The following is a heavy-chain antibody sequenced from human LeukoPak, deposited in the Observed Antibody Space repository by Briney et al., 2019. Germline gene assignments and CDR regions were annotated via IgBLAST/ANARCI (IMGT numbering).Heavy chain of an antibody. CDR1: GGTISSYY. Sequence: SETLTLTCTVSGGTISSYYWSWIRQPPGKGLEWIGYIYYSGNTNYNPSLKSRVTISVDTSKNQFSLKLSSVTAADTAVYYCARAFNYNFWSDDPDAFDIWGQGRPFTVTS. CDR3: ARAFNYNFWSDDPDAFDI. D-gene: IGHD3-3*01. V-gene: IGHV4-59*08. J-gene: IGHJ3*02. CDR2: IYYSGNT.